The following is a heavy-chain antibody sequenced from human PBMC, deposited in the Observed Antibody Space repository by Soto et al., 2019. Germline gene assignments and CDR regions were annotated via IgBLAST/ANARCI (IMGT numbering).Heavy chain of an antibody. CDR3: ARDLWGYCGTDCYPLDV. D-gene: IGHD2-21*02. V-gene: IGHV4-59*01. J-gene: IGHJ6*02. CDR2: MYNTGST. CDR1: GGTISRYY. Sequence: SETLSLTCTVSGGTISRYYWSWIRQPPGKGLEWIGYMYNTGSTVYNPSFKSRVTISVDTSKNQFSLKLNSVTAADTAVYYCARDLWGYCGTDCYPLDVWGQWTTVTVS.